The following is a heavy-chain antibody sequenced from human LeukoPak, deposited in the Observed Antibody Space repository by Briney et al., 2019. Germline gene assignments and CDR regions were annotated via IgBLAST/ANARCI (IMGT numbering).Heavy chain of an antibody. CDR1: SSYS. CDR2: IYYSGST. D-gene: IGHD2-2*01. Sequence: SSYSMNWVRQPPGKGLEWIGSIYYSGSTYYNPSLKSRVTISVDTSKNQFSLKLSSVTAADTAVYYCARLICSSTSCLYYYYGMDVWGQGTTVTVSS. CDR3: ARLICSSTSCLYYYYGMDV. J-gene: IGHJ6*02. V-gene: IGHV4-39*01.